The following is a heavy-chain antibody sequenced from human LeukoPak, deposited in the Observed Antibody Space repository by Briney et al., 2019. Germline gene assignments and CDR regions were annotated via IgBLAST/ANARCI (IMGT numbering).Heavy chain of an antibody. V-gene: IGHV4-39*07. Sequence: PSETLSLTCTVSGGSISSSTYFWGWIRQPPGKEMEYIGLIYYNGNTYYNPSLKSRVTISVDTSKNQFSLKLSSVTAADTAVYYCARVRGSSGSYEYYHYMDVWGKGTTVTISS. CDR1: GGSISSSTYF. D-gene: IGHD1-26*01. J-gene: IGHJ6*03. CDR3: ARVRGSSGSYEYYHYMDV. CDR2: IYYNGNT.